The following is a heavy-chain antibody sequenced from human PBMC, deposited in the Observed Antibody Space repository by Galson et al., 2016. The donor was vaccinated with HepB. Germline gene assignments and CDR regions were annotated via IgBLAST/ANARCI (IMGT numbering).Heavy chain of an antibody. V-gene: IGHV3-23*01. CDR2: TSGSGGRT. D-gene: IGHD3-3*01. J-gene: IGHJ6*02. CDR1: GFTFSTYA. Sequence: SLRLSWAGSGFTFSTYAVNWVRQAPGKGLEWVSGTSGSGGRTYYADSVRGRFTISRDNSKNTLYLQMKSLRAEDTAVYYCAKEVVRFLHGYGMDVWGQGTTVTVSS. CDR3: AKEVVRFLHGYGMDV.